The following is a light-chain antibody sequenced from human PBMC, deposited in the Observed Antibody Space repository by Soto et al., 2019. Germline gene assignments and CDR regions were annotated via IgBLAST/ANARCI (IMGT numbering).Light chain of an antibody. CDR2: DAS. CDR3: QHYNSYSEA. CDR1: QSISNS. V-gene: IGKV1-5*01. J-gene: IGKJ1*01. Sequence: DIQLTQSPSTLSVSVGDRVTITCRASQSISNSLAWYQQRPGTAPKLLIYDASTLENGVPSRFSGSGSGTEFTLTISSLQPDDFATYYCQHYNSYSEAFGQGTKVDIK.